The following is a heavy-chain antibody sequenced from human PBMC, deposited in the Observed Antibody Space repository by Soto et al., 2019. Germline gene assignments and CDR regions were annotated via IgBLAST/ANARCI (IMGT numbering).Heavy chain of an antibody. V-gene: IGHV1-69*06. CDR3: ARGLDQPPVGLDFDT. Sequence: QVQLVQSGAEVKNPGSSVKVSCKTSGGTFTSYLIDWVRQAPGQGLEWMGGIIPAFGTAKYAQKFQGRVTITAEKSTTTAYMELRTLTSEDTAVYYCARGLDQPPVGLDFDTWGQGTMVTVSS. CDR1: GGTFTSYL. CDR2: IIPAFGTA. J-gene: IGHJ4*02. D-gene: IGHD2-2*01.